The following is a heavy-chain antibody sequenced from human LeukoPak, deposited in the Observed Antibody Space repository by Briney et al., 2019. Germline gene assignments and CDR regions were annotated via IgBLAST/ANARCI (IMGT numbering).Heavy chain of an antibody. J-gene: IGHJ4*02. CDR3: ARDALVGASDY. Sequence: GGSLSLSCAASGFTFSSYAMHWVRQAPGKGLEWVAVISYDGSNKYYADSVKGRFTISRDNSKNTLYLQMNSLRAEDTAVYYCARDALVGASDYWGQGTLVTVSS. D-gene: IGHD1-26*01. CDR2: ISYDGSNK. V-gene: IGHV3-30-3*01. CDR1: GFTFSSYA.